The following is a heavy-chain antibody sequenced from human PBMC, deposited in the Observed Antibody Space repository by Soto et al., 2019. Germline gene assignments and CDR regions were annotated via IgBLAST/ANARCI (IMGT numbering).Heavy chain of an antibody. Sequence: PSETLSLTCTVSGGSISNYFCNWIRQPAGKGLEWIGRIDNSGSTNYNPSLKSRITMSADTSRNQFSLKLNSVTAADTAVYYCARAGKDSWSGPFDYWGQGALVTVSS. D-gene: IGHD3-3*01. V-gene: IGHV4-4*07. CDR1: GGSISNYF. CDR2: IDNSGST. J-gene: IGHJ4*02. CDR3: ARAGKDSWSGPFDY.